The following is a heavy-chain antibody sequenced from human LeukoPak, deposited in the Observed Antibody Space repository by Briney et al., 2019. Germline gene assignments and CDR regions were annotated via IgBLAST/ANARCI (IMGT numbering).Heavy chain of an antibody. CDR2: IIPIFGTA. J-gene: IGHJ4*02. CDR3: ARWGRYNFDY. Sequence: ASVKVSCKASGGTFSSSAISWVRQAPGQGLEWMGGIIPIFGTANYAQKFQGRVTITADESTSTAYMELSSLRSEDTAVYYCARWGRYNFDYWGQGTLVTVSS. CDR1: GGTFSSSA. V-gene: IGHV1-69*13. D-gene: IGHD3-9*01.